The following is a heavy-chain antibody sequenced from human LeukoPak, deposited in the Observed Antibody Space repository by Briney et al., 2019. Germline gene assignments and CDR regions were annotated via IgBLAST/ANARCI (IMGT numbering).Heavy chain of an antibody. CDR1: GFTFSSYW. D-gene: IGHD2-2*01. CDR2: INSDGSST. Sequence: GGSLRLSCAASGFTFSSYWMHWVRQAPGKGLVWVSRINSDGSSTSYADSVKGRFTISRDNAKNTLYLQMNSLRAEDTAVYYCAKDFGPAAISVLNWFDPWGQGTLVTVSS. CDR3: AKDFGPAAISVLNWFDP. V-gene: IGHV3-74*01. J-gene: IGHJ5*02.